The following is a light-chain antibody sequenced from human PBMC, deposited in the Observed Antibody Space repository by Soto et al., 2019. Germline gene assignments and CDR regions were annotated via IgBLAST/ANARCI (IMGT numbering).Light chain of an antibody. CDR3: QQYYRTPS. CDR2: WAS. CDR1: QSVLYSSNNKNY. J-gene: IGKJ4*01. Sequence: DIVMTQSPDSLAVSLGERATINCKSSQSVLYSSNNKNYLAWYQQKPGQPPKLLISWASTRESGVPDRFSGSGSGTDFTLTISRLQAEDVAVYYCQQYYRTPSFGGGTKVAIK. V-gene: IGKV4-1*01.